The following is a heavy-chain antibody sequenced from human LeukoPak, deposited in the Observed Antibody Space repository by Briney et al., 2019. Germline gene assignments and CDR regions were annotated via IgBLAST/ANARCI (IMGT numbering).Heavy chain of an antibody. CDR1: GFTFSSYA. D-gene: IGHD2-2*01. V-gene: IGHV3-30-3*01. CDR2: ISYDGSNK. CDR3: ARPYCSSTSCHAGPFDY. Sequence: GGSLRLSCAASGFTFSSYAMHWVRQAPGKGLEWVAVISYDGSNKYYADSVKGRFTISRDNSKHTLYLQMNSLRAEDTAVYYCARPYCSSTSCHAGPFDYWGQGTLVTLPS. J-gene: IGHJ4*02.